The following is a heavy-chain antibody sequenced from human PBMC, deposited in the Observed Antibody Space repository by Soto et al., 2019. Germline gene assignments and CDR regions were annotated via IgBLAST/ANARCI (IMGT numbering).Heavy chain of an antibody. D-gene: IGHD2-15*01. CDR1: GYSFTNYW. V-gene: IGHV5-51*01. CDR3: ARRDRVXXXXYDGFNI. CDR2: IYPADSDT. J-gene: IGHJ3*02. Sequence: GESLKISCKGSGYSFTNYWVGWVRQMPGKGLEWMGVIYPADSDTRYSPSFQGQVTFSADKSISTAYLQWTSLKASDTAMYYCARRDRVXXXXYDGFNIXGXGTMVTVSS.